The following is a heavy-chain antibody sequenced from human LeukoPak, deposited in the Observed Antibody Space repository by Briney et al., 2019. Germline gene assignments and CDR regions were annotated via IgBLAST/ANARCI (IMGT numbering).Heavy chain of an antibody. CDR2: IYYSGST. V-gene: IGHV4-59*08. J-gene: IGHJ3*02. Sequence: SETLSLTCTVSGGSISSYYWSWIRQPPGKGLEWIGYIYYSGSTNYNPSLKSRVTISIDTSKNQLSLQLSSVTAADAAVYYCARHSGNTGGAFDIWGQGTLVTVSS. CDR1: GGSISSYY. D-gene: IGHD1-14*01. CDR3: ARHSGNTGGAFDI.